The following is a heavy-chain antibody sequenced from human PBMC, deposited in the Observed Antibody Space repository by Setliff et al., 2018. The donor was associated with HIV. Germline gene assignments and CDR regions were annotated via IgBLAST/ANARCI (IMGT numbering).Heavy chain of an antibody. V-gene: IGHV7-4-1*02. Sequence: ASVKVSCKTSGYMFSLYGIHWLRQAPGQNLEWMGWINTETGTPTYAPGFTGRFVFSLDTSVSTAYLQISSLKAEDIAVYYCARDGYYYDSSGHLAYYFDYWGQGTLVTVSS. J-gene: IGHJ4*02. D-gene: IGHD3-22*01. CDR2: INTETGTP. CDR3: ARDGYYYDSSGHLAYYFDY. CDR1: GYMFSLYG.